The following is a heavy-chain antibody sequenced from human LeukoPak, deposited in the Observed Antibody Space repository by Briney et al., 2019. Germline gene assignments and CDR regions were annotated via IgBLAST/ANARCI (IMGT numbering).Heavy chain of an antibody. CDR2: IYYSGST. V-gene: IGHV4-39*01. CDR3: ARRVTGTETLDY. D-gene: IGHD1-20*01. J-gene: IGHJ4*02. CDR1: GGSISSSSSC. Sequence: PSETLSLTCTVSGGSISSSSSCWGWIRHPPGKGLEWIGSIYYSGSTLYHPSLKSRVTISVDTSKNHFSLKLSSVTAADTAVYYCARRVTGTETLDYWGQGTLVTVSS.